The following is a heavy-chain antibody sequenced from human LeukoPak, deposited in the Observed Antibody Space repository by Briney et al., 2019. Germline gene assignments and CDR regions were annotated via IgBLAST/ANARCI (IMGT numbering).Heavy chain of an antibody. CDR3: ARRRYDSRGYSYGFDY. Sequence: GGSLRLSCAASGFTFSSYSMNWVRQAPGKGLEWVSSISSSSSYIYYADSVKGRFTISRDNAKNSLYLQMNSLRAEDTAAYYCARRRYDSRGYSYGFDYWGQGTLVTVSS. CDR2: ISSSSSYI. V-gene: IGHV3-21*01. D-gene: IGHD5-18*01. CDR1: GFTFSSYS. J-gene: IGHJ4*02.